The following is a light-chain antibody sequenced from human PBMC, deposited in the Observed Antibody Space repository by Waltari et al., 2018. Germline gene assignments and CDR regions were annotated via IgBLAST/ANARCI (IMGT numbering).Light chain of an antibody. J-gene: IGLJ3*02. CDR3: CSYAGSAVSV. CDR2: DAN. Sequence: QSALTQTATVSGSPGQSIPIPCSGASSDIGKYNLVSWYQQHPGKAPTLIIYDANKRPSGVSNRFSGSKSGNTAFLTISGLQTADEADYYCCSYAGSAVSVFGGGTKLTVL. V-gene: IGLV2-23*01. CDR1: SSDIGKYNL.